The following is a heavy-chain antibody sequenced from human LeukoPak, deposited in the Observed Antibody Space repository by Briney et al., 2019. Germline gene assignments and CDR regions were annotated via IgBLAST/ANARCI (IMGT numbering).Heavy chain of an antibody. CDR3: ATVAGVVPGGLLL. CDR1: RFTARAIC. CDR2: IKKDGREK. J-gene: IGHJ6*01. Sequence: PGRSLRLSCVASRFTARAICMSWARRPPGKGLDGVANIKKDGREKKYVDSVKGRSCIFRDTAKNSVYMQILCLPAAGTSVYYCATVAGVVPGGLLLWGKGTTVIVSS. D-gene: IGHD2-2*01. V-gene: IGHV3-7*01.